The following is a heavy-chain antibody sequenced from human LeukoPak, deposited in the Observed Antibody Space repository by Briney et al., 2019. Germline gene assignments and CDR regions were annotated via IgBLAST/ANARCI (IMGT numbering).Heavy chain of an antibody. Sequence: AGGSLRLSCAASGFTFSSYGMHWVRQAPGKGLQWVALISHDGSNKYYADSVRGRFTISRDNSKNTLYLQMNSLRAEDTAVYYCAKDLHYYGSGSFLYYYYGMDVWGQGTTVTVSS. V-gene: IGHV3-30*18. CDR1: GFTFSSYG. CDR2: ISHDGSNK. D-gene: IGHD3-10*01. J-gene: IGHJ6*02. CDR3: AKDLHYYGSGSFLYYYYGMDV.